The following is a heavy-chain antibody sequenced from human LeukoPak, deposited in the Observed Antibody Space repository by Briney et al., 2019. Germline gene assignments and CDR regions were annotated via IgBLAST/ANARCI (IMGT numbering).Heavy chain of an antibody. CDR2: ITDSGAGT. V-gene: IGHV3-23*01. D-gene: IGHD1-26*01. J-gene: IGHJ4*02. Sequence: GGSLRLSCAASGFTFSSSAMSWVRQAPGKGLEWVSAITDSGAGTYYADSVKGRFTISRDNSKNTLYLQMNSLRAEDTAVYYCASRIVGAPGPFDYWGQGTLVTASS. CDR3: ASRIVGAPGPFDY. CDR1: GFTFSSSA.